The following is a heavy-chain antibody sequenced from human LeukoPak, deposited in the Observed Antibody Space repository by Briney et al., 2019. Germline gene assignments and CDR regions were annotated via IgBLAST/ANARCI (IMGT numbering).Heavy chain of an antibody. CDR3: LYGSGSSFDY. D-gene: IGHD3-10*01. V-gene: IGHV3-21*01. CDR1: GFTFSSYS. Sequence: GGSLRLSCAASGFTFSSYSMNWVRQAPGKGLEWVSSISSSSSYIYYADSVKGRFTISRDNSKNTLYLQMSSLRAEDTAVYYCLYGSGSSFDYWGQGTLVTVSS. CDR2: ISSSSSYI. J-gene: IGHJ4*02.